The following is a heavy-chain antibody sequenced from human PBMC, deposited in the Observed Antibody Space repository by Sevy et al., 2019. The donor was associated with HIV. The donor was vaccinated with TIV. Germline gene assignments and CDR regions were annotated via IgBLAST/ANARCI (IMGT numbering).Heavy chain of an antibody. CDR3: AKGDRTIYGLDV. CDR1: GFIFSTYT. J-gene: IGHJ6*02. V-gene: IGHV3-23*01. CDR2: ISGSGGST. D-gene: IGHD2-15*01. Sequence: GGSLRLSCAASGFIFSTYTVTWVRQAPGKGLEWVSGISGSGGSTYYADSLKGRFTIFRDNSKNTVYLQMNSLRAEDTAVYYCAKGDRTIYGLDVWGQGTTVTVSS.